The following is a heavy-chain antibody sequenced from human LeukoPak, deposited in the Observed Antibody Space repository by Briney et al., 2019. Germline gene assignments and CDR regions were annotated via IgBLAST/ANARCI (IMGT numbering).Heavy chain of an antibody. J-gene: IGHJ1*01. CDR1: DYSINSGYY. CDR2: IYHSGST. CDR3: VADSGYWRTEH. D-gene: IGHD3-22*01. V-gene: IGHV4-38-2*02. Sequence: SETLSLTCTVSDYSINSGYYWDWIRQPPGKGLEWIGSIYHSGSTYYNPSLKSRVTISLDTSQKQFSLKLSSVTAADTAVYYCVADSGYWRTEHWGQGTLVTVSS.